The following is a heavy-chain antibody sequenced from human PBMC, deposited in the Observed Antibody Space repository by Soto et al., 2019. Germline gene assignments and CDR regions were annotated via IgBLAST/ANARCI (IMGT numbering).Heavy chain of an antibody. D-gene: IGHD3-9*01. CDR3: TRDRGILTFDP. CDR1: GFSFSSYW. V-gene: IGHV3-74*01. Sequence: EVQLVESGGGLIQAGGSLRLSCEASGFSFSSYWMHWVRQAPGKGLVWVSRIKSDGSSISYADSVKGRFTISRDNAKNTLYLQMNSLRVEDTAVYYCTRDRGILTFDPWGQGTLVSVSS. CDR2: IKSDGSSI. J-gene: IGHJ5*02.